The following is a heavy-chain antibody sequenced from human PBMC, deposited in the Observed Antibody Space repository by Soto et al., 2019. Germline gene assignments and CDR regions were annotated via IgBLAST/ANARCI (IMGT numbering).Heavy chain of an antibody. CDR3: ARRYCSGGSCYNYYYGMDV. Sequence: QVQLVQSGAEVKKPGSSVKVSCKASGGTLSSYAISWVRQAPGQGLEWMGGIIPIFGTANYAQKFQGRVTITADESTSTAYMELSSLRSEDTAVYYCARRYCSGGSCYNYYYGMDVWGQGTTVTVSS. CDR2: IIPIFGTA. CDR1: GGTLSSYA. D-gene: IGHD2-15*01. V-gene: IGHV1-69*01. J-gene: IGHJ6*02.